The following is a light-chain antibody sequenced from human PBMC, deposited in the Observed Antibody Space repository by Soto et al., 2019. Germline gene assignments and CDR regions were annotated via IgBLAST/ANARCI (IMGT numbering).Light chain of an antibody. CDR2: DVS. J-gene: IGLJ1*01. CDR3: SSYTSSSTHYV. V-gene: IGLV2-14*01. CDR1: SSDVGGYNY. Sequence: QSALTQPASVSGSPVQSITVSCTGTSSDVGGYNYVSWYQQHPGKAPKLMIYDVSNRPSGVSNRFSGSKSGDTASLTISGLQAEDEVDYYCSSYTSSSTHYVFGTGTKVTVL.